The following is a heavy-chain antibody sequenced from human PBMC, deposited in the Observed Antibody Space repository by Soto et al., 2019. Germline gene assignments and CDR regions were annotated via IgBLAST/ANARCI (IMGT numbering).Heavy chain of an antibody. D-gene: IGHD3-22*01. V-gene: IGHV3-23*01. CDR2: ISGSGGST. Sequence: GGSLRLSCAASGFTFSSYAVSWVRQAPGKGLEWVSAISGSGGSTYYADSVKGRFTISRDNSKNTLYLQMNSLRAEDTAVYYCAKYRNRTITMIVDPPDYWGQGTLVTVPQ. CDR1: GFTFSSYA. CDR3: AKYRNRTITMIVDPPDY. J-gene: IGHJ4*02.